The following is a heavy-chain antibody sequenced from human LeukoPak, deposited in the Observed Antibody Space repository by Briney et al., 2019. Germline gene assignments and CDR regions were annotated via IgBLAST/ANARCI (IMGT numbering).Heavy chain of an antibody. CDR2: ISGSGGST. Sequence: GGSLRLSCAASGFTFSSYAMSWVRQAPGKWLEWVSAISGSGGSTYYADSVKGRFTISRDNPKNTLYLQMNSLRAEDTAVYYCAKDGVGATYYYYMDVWGKGTTVTVSS. V-gene: IGHV3-23*01. CDR3: AKDGVGATYYYYMDV. J-gene: IGHJ6*03. CDR1: GFTFSSYA. D-gene: IGHD1-26*01.